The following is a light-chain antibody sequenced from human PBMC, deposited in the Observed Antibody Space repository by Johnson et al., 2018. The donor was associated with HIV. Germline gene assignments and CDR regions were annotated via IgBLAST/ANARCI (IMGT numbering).Light chain of an antibody. CDR3: GTWDSSLNAYV. CDR1: SSNIGNNY. CDR2: ENN. J-gene: IGLJ1*01. Sequence: QSLLTQPPSVSAAPGQKVTISCSGSSSNIGNNYVSWYRQLPGTAPKLLIYENNRRPSGIPDRFSGSQSGTSATLGITGLQTGDEADYYCGTWDSSLNAYVFGPGTQVTVL. V-gene: IGLV1-51*02.